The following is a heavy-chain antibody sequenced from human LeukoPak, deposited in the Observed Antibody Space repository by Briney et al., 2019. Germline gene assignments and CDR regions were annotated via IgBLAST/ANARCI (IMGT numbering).Heavy chain of an antibody. D-gene: IGHD3-10*01. V-gene: IGHV1-69*04. CDR1: GGTFSSYA. CDR2: IIPILGIA. CDR3: ASSGSEATQNGY. Sequence: SVKVSCKASGGTFSSYAISWVRQAPGQGLEWMGRIIPILGIANYAQKFQGRVTITADKSTSTAYMELSSLRSEDTAVYYCASSGSEATQNGYWGQGTLVTVSS. J-gene: IGHJ4*02.